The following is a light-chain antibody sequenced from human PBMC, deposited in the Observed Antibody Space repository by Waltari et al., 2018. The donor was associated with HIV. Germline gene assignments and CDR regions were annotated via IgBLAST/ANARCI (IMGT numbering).Light chain of an antibody. J-gene: IGLJ2*01. V-gene: IGLV2-14*01. Sequence: QSALTHPASVSGSPGQSITIPCTGPTNDHSTYNFFPCYQQSPGGAPKLIIFEVNSRPSGISDRFSGSKSGDTASLTISGLQAEDEAVYFCSSYTTRASVVFGGGTKLTVL. CDR2: EVN. CDR1: TNDHSTYNF. CDR3: SSYTTRASVV.